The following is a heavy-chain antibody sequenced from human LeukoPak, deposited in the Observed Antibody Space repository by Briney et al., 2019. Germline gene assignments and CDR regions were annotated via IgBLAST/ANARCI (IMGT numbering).Heavy chain of an antibody. J-gene: IGHJ5*02. V-gene: IGHV3-74*01. Sequence: GGSLRLSCAASGFNLRDYWMHWVRQAPGKGLVWVSRLGTDGTYTNYADSVTGRSTISRDNAKNTLYLQMDSLRAEDTSFYYCVRDPSNSGNWFDLWGQGTLVTVSS. CDR1: GFNLRDYW. D-gene: IGHD4-11*01. CDR3: VRDPSNSGNWFDL. CDR2: LGTDGTYT.